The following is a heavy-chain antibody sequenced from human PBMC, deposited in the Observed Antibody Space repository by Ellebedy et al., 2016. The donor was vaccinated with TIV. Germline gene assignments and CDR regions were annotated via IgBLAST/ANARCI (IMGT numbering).Heavy chain of an antibody. Sequence: SETLSLTXSVSGASISSYYWSWIRQPPGKKLEWIGAVHSNGDISYNPSLKSRVIMSVDASKNQFSLKLSSVTAADTAIYYCARFYSFRPGVYYYYHGFDVWGPGTTVTVSS. CDR2: VHSNGDI. D-gene: IGHD5/OR15-5a*01. J-gene: IGHJ6*02. CDR3: ARFYSFRPGVYYYYHGFDV. CDR1: GASISSYY. V-gene: IGHV4-59*01.